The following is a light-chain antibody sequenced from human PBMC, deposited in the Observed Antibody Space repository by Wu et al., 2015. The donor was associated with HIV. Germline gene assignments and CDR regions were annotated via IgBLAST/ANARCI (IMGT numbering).Light chain of an antibody. CDR1: KSISNNY. J-gene: IGKJ1*01. CDR2: HAS. V-gene: IGKV3-20*01. CDR3: QQYGSSSWT. Sequence: ENLLTQSPGTLSLSPGERATLSCRASKSISNNYLAWYQQKSGQAPRLLVYHASSRATGVPDRFSGGGSGTDFTLTISRLEPEDFAVYYCQQYGSSSWTFGQGTKVEIK.